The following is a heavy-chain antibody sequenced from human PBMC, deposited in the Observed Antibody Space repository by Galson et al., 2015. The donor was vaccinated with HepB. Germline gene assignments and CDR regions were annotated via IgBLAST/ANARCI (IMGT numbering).Heavy chain of an antibody. J-gene: IGHJ6*02. Sequence: SVKVSCKASGDTFSSYAISWVRQAPGQGLEWMGGIIPLLGTANYAQKFQGRVTITAGESTSTAYMELSSLRSEDTALYYCARSRLVSYYYGMDVWGQGTTVTVSS. CDR3: ARSRLVSYYYGMDV. CDR2: IIPLLGTA. V-gene: IGHV1-69*13. D-gene: IGHD3-9*01. CDR1: GDTFSSYA.